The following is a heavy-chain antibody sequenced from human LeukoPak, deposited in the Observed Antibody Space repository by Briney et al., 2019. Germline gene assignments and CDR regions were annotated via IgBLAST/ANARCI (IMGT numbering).Heavy chain of an antibody. J-gene: IGHJ4*02. D-gene: IGHD2-2*01. V-gene: IGHV1-69*04. CDR1: GGTFDNYA. Sequence: GASVKVSSKASGGTFDNYAVSWVREAPGLGLEWMGRIIPMLGKTNSAQKFQDRVTITADKSTGTAYMELTNLRPDDTAVYFCARGLFGGFAAAPFDHWGQGTLVTVSP. CDR3: ARGLFGGFAAAPFDH. CDR2: IIPMLGKT.